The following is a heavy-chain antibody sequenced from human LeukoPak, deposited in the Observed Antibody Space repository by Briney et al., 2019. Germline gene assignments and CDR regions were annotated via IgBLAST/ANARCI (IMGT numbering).Heavy chain of an antibody. CDR3: ARGYCVGGSCYPWSY. D-gene: IGHD2-15*01. CDR1: GGTFSSNA. J-gene: IGHJ4*02. V-gene: IGHV1-69*05. CDR2: IMPIFGTA. Sequence: SVKVSCKASGGTFSSNAISWVRQAPGQGLEWMGGIMPIFGTANYAQKFQGRVTITRDISASTAYMELSSLRSEDTAVYYCARGYCVGGSCYPWSYWGQGTLVTVSS.